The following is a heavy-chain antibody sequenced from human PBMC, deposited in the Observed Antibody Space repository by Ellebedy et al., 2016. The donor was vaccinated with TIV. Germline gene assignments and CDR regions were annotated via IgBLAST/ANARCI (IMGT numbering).Heavy chain of an antibody. CDR1: GFTFSSYA. D-gene: IGHD5-18*01. CDR2: ISGSGGST. J-gene: IGHJ4*02. CDR3: AKEMVSKSSLTFDY. V-gene: IGHV3-23*01. Sequence: GESLKISCAASGFTFSSYAMSWVRQAPGKGLEWVSAISGSGGSTYYADSVKGRFIISRDNFRNTLYLQMDSLRGEDTAVYYCAKEMVSKSSLTFDYWGQGTLLTVSS.